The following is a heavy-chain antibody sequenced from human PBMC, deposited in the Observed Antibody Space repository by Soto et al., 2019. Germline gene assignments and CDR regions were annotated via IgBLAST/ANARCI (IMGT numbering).Heavy chain of an antibody. CDR1: GFTFNDYA. V-gene: IGHV3-9*01. Sequence: EVQLVESGGGLVKPGRSLRLSCAASGFTFNDYAMHWVRQAPGKGLEWVSGISWNSGSINYADSVKGRFTISRDNAKSSLFLQMNSLRAVDTALYYCARATGWYSLFDFWGQGTLVTVSS. CDR3: ARATGWYSLFDF. D-gene: IGHD6-19*01. J-gene: IGHJ4*02. CDR2: ISWNSGSI.